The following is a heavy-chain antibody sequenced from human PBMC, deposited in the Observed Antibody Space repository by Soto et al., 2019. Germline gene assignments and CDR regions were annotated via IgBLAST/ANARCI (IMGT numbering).Heavy chain of an antibody. Sequence: GASVKVSCKVSGYTLTELSMHWVRQAPGKGLEWMGGFDPEDGETIYAQKFQGRVTMTEDTSTDTAYMELSSLRSEDTAVYYCATAPTRRYYDSSGAYYWGQGTLVTVSS. V-gene: IGHV1-24*01. D-gene: IGHD3-22*01. CDR3: ATAPTRRYYDSSGAYY. CDR2: FDPEDGET. CDR1: GYTLTELS. J-gene: IGHJ4*02.